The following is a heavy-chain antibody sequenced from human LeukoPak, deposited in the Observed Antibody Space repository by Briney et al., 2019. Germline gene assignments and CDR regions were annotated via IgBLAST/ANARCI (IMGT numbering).Heavy chain of an antibody. Sequence: GGSQRLSCAASGFTFSSYWMTWVRQAPGKGLEWVANIKQDGGESYYVDSVKGRFTISRENAKNSLYLQMNNLRAEDTAVYYCARGRTYYYGSGSPNAGFDPWGQGTLVTVSS. V-gene: IGHV3-7*03. CDR3: ARGRTYYYGSGSPNAGFDP. J-gene: IGHJ5*02. D-gene: IGHD3-10*01. CDR2: IKQDGGES. CDR1: GFTFSSYW.